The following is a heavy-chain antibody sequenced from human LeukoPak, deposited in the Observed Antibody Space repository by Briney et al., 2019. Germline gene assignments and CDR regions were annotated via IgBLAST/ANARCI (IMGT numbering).Heavy chain of an antibody. D-gene: IGHD4-17*01. CDR3: ARADKVDGDYVPFAY. Sequence: PGGSLRLSCAASGFTFSSYDMHWVRQATGKGLEWVSAIGTAGDTYYPGSVKGRFTISRENAKNSLYLQMNSLRAGDTAVYYCARADKVDGDYVPFAYWGQGTLVTVSS. CDR1: GFTFSSYD. J-gene: IGHJ4*02. CDR2: IGTAGDT. V-gene: IGHV3-13*01.